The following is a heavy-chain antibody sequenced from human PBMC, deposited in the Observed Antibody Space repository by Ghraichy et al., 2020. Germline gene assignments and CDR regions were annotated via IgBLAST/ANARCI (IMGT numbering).Heavy chain of an antibody. CDR2: FDPEDGET. CDR3: ATEGSSSSGYYYYGMDV. Sequence: ASVKVSCKVSGYTLTELSMHWVRQAPGKGLEWMGGFDPEDGETIYAQKFQGRVTMTEDTSTDTAYMELSCLRSEDTAVYYCATEGSSSSGYYYYGMDVWGQGTTVTVSS. J-gene: IGHJ6*02. D-gene: IGHD6-6*01. V-gene: IGHV1-24*01. CDR1: GYTLTELS.